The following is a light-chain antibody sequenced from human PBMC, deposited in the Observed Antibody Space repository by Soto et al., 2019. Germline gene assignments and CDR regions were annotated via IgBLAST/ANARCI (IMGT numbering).Light chain of an antibody. CDR1: RSVSSN. CDR3: QQYKNWPAIT. V-gene: IGKV3D-15*01. CDR2: GPS. Sequence: EIVMTQSPATLSVSPGERATLSCRASRSVSSNLAWYQQKPGQAPRLLIYGPSTRATDIPARFSGSGSGTEFTLTISSLQSEDFAIYYCQQYKNWPAITFGQGTRLEIK. J-gene: IGKJ5*01.